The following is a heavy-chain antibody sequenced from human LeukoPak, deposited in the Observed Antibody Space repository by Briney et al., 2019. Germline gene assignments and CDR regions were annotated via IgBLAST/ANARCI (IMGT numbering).Heavy chain of an antibody. CDR2: MSNSI. CDR1: GSTFSTYS. CDR3: ARETLEAFDF. D-gene: IGHD1-1*01. Sequence: GGSLRLSCAASGSTFSTYSMNWVRQAPGKGLEWVSSMSNSIHYADSVKGRFTISRDNAKNLLYLQMNSLRDDDTAVYYCARETLEAFDFWGQGTMVTVPS. J-gene: IGHJ3*01. V-gene: IGHV3-21*06.